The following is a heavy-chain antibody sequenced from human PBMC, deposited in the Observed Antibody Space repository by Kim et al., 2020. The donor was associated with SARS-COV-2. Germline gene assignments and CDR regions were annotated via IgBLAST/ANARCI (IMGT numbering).Heavy chain of an antibody. J-gene: IGHJ6*02. Sequence: YTPSLKSRVTISVDTSKNQFSLKLSSVTAADTAVYYCAREDDILTGYPMDVWGQGTTVTVSS. CDR3: AREDDILTGYPMDV. D-gene: IGHD3-9*01. V-gene: IGHV4-39*07.